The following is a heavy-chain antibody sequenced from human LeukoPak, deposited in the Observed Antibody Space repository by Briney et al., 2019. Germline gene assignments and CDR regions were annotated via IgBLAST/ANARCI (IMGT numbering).Heavy chain of an antibody. J-gene: IGHJ4*02. Sequence: SETLSLTCAVYGGSFSGYYWSWIRQPPEKGLEWIGEINHSGSTNYNPSLKSRVTISVDTSKNQFSLKLSSVTAADTAVYYCARGRYSSSWYSRGLGYWGQGTLVTVSS. V-gene: IGHV4-34*01. D-gene: IGHD6-13*01. CDR3: ARGRYSSSWYSRGLGY. CDR2: INHSGST. CDR1: GGSFSGYY.